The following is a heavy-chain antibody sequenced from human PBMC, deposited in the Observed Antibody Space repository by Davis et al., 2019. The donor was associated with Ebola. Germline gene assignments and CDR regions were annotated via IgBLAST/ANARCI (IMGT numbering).Heavy chain of an antibody. CDR2: ISSSSSTI. V-gene: IGHV3-48*01. CDR3: ARDLATVTPYYFDY. Sequence: GGSLRLSCAASGFTFSSYEMNWVRQAPGKGLEWVSYISSSSSTIYYADSVKGRFTISRDNSKNTLYLQMNSLRAEDTAVYYCARDLATVTPYYFDYWGQGTLVTVSS. D-gene: IGHD4-17*01. CDR1: GFTFSSYE. J-gene: IGHJ4*02.